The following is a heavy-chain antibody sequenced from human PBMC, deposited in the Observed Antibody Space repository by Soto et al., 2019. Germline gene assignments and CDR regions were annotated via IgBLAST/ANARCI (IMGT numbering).Heavy chain of an antibody. V-gene: IGHV4-38-2*02. Sequence: PSETLSLTCTVSGYSTSSGSYWAWIRQPPGKGRGWIASIYHGGSTFYNPSLKSRITLSVDTSNKQFSPKLTSVTAADTAVYYCASVHVMVVAGSTFDYWGHGTLVTVSS. D-gene: IGHD6-19*01. CDR1: GYSTSSGSY. CDR2: IYHGGST. CDR3: ASVHVMVVAGSTFDY. J-gene: IGHJ4*01.